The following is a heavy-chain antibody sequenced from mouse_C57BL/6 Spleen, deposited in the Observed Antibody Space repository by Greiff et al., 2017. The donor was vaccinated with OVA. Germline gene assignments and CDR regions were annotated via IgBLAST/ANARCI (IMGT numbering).Heavy chain of an antibody. D-gene: IGHD2-14*01. CDR1: GYTFTDYE. CDR2: IDPETGGT. Sequence: QVQLQQSGAELVRPGASVTLSCKASGYTFTDYEMHWVKQTPVHGLEWIGAIDPETGGTAYNQKFKGKAILTADKSSSTAYMELRSLTSADSAVYYCTPYGYDAMDYWGQGTSVTVSS. CDR3: TPYGYDAMDY. J-gene: IGHJ4*01. V-gene: IGHV1-15*01.